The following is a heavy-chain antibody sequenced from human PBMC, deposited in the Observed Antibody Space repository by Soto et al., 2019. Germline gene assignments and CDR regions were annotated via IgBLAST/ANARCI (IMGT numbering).Heavy chain of an antibody. CDR1: GGSISSISHY. CDR2: ILYSGTS. V-gene: IGHV4-39*01. Sequence: PSETLSLTCTVSGGSISSISHYWGWIRQPPGKGLEWIGSILYSGTSYYSPSLKSRVTISADTSKNQFSLKLSSVTAADTAVYYCARGPSAGNLTYSWFDPWGQGTLVTVSS. D-gene: IGHD6-25*01. J-gene: IGHJ5*02. CDR3: ARGPSAGNLTYSWFDP.